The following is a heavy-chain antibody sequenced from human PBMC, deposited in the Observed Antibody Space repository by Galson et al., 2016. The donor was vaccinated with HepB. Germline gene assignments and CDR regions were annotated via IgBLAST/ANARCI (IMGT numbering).Heavy chain of an antibody. J-gene: IGHJ6*02. CDR3: ARDRQRHYYFYGMDV. Sequence: SLRLSCAASGFTFTDCWTSWVRQAPRNALEWVAKIKEDGREITSVASVRGRFTISRDNAKNSLFLQMNRLRVEDTAVYYCARDRQRHYYFYGMDVWGHGTTVTVSS. V-gene: IGHV3-7*01. CDR2: IKEDGREI. CDR1: GFTFTDCW. D-gene: IGHD6-25*01.